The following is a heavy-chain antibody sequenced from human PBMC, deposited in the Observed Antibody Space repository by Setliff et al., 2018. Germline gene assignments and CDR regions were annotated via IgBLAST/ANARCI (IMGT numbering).Heavy chain of an antibody. J-gene: IGHJ4*02. CDR1: GGSISSGDYY. CDR3: ARTVEDYYGSGSYRF. V-gene: IGHV4-39*07. CDR2: INHSGST. D-gene: IGHD3-10*01. Sequence: SETLSLTCTVSGGSISSGDYYWSWIRQPPGKGLEWIGEINHSGSTNYNPSLKSRVTISVDTSKNQFSLKLSSVTAADTAVYYCARTVEDYYGSGSYRFWGQGTLVTVSS.